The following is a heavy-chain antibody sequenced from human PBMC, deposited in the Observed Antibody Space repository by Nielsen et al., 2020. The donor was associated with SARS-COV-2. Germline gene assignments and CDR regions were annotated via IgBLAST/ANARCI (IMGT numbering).Heavy chain of an antibody. J-gene: IGHJ3*01. D-gene: IGHD3-22*01. V-gene: IGHV3-23*01. Sequence: SVKGRFTISRDNSKNTVYLQLSSLRAEDTAVYYCAKNYYDSTGPLGAFDVWGQGTMVTVSS. CDR3: AKNYYDSTGPLGAFDV.